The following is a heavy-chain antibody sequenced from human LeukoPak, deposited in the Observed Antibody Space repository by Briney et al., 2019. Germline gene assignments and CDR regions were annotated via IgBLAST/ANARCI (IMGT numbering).Heavy chain of an antibody. CDR1: GFTFSSYA. CDR2: ISGSGGST. Sequence: GGSLRLSCAASGFTFSSYAMSWVRQAPGKGLEWVAAISGSGGSTYYADSVKGRFTISRDNSKNTLYLQMNSLRAEDTAVYYCAKAPRRDSSGYYFDYWGRGTLVTVSS. CDR3: AKAPRRDSSGYYFDY. D-gene: IGHD3-22*01. V-gene: IGHV3-23*01. J-gene: IGHJ4*02.